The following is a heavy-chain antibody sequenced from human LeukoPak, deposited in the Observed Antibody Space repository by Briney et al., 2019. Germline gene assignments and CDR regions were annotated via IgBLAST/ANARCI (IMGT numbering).Heavy chain of an antibody. CDR1: GFTFSDYY. CDR3: ARGSRETIYYFDY. D-gene: IGHD3-9*01. V-gene: IGHV3-11*01. J-gene: IGHJ4*02. CDR2: IRSSGSTI. Sequence: PGGSLRLSCAASGFTFSDYYMSWIRQAPGKGLEWVSYIRSSGSTIYYADSVKGRFTISRDNAKNSLYLQLNSLRAEDTVLYYCARGSRETIYYFDYWGQGTLVTVSS.